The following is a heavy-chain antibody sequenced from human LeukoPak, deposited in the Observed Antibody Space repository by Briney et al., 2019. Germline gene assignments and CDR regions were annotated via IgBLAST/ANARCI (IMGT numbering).Heavy chain of an antibody. CDR2: ISGDGGST. CDR3: AKDSATITGSYSYNWFDF. J-gene: IGHJ5*01. Sequence: AGGSLRLSCTASGFTFNDYAMHWVRQAPGKGLQWVSLISGDGGSTFYAESVRGRFTIYRDNSKNSLYLQMSGLRTEDTAIYYCAKDSATITGSYSYNWFDFWGQGNLVTVSS. D-gene: IGHD5-12*01. CDR1: GFTFNDYA. V-gene: IGHV3-43*02.